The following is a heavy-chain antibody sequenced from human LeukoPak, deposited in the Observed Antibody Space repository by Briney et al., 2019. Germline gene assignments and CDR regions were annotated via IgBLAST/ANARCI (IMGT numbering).Heavy chain of an antibody. CDR2: IYYSGST. CDR3: ARDLEAAAAPDY. V-gene: IGHV4-30-4*08. Sequence: SSETLSLTCTVSGGSISSGDYYWSWIHQPPGKGLEWIGYIYYSGSTYYNPSLKSRVTISVDTSKNQFSLKLSSVTAADTAVYYCARDLEAAAAPDYWGQGTLVTVSS. J-gene: IGHJ4*02. CDR1: GGSISSGDYY. D-gene: IGHD6-13*01.